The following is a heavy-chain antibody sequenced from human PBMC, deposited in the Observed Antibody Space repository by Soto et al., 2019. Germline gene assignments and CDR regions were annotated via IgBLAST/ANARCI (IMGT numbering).Heavy chain of an antibody. J-gene: IGHJ4*02. CDR2: IDAYSGNT. Sequence: GGSVKVSCKASGYTFNIYIFSWVRQAPGQGLEWMGWIDAYSGNTNYGQSLQGRVTMTTDTSTRTAYMELRSLRFDDTAVYYCAKDRSHDYWGQGTLVTVS. CDR3: AKDRSHDY. V-gene: IGHV1-18*01. CDR1: GYTFNIYI.